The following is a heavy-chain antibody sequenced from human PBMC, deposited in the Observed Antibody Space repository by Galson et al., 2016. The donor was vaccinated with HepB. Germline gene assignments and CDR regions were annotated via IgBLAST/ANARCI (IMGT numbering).Heavy chain of an antibody. CDR2: TYYRSKWYL. Sequence: CAISGDSVSSKTSAWNWIRQSPSRGLEWLGRTYYRSKWYLDYAESLEGRITINPDTSKNQFSLHLNSVTPGDTAIYFCARVYGINNNNGYFDFWGQGALVTVSS. V-gene: IGHV6-1*01. CDR3: ARVYGINNNNGYFDF. CDR1: GDSVSSKTSA. D-gene: IGHD1/OR15-1a*01. J-gene: IGHJ4*02.